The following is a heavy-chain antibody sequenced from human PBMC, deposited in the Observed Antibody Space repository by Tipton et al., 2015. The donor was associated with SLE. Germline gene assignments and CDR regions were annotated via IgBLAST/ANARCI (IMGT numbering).Heavy chain of an antibody. CDR2: IYSSGT. V-gene: IGHV4-39*02. J-gene: IGHJ4*02. CDR3: ARGLNRRFLKD. CDR1: GDSISSSTYY. Sequence: TLSLTCTVSGDSISSSTYYWGWIRQSPGKGLEWIGTIYSSGTYYKSSLKGRVAMSIDTSKNHFSLKLTSVIAADTAVYYCARGLNRRFLKDWGQGTPVSVSS. D-gene: IGHD3-3*01.